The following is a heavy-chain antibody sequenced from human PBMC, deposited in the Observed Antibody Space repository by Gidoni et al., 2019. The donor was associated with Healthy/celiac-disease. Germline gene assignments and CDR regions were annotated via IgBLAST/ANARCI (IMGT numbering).Heavy chain of an antibody. J-gene: IGHJ6*02. CDR2: T. D-gene: IGHD2-2*01. Sequence: TAYAASVKGRFTISRDDSKNTAYLQMNSLKTEDTAVYYCTSPDIVVVPAANNYYGMDVWGQGTTVTVSS. CDR3: TSPDIVVVPAANNYYGMDV. V-gene: IGHV3-73*01.